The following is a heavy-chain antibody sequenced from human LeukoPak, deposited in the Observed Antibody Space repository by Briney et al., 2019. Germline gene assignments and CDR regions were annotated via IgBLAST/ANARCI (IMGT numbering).Heavy chain of an antibody. V-gene: IGHV3-23*01. Sequence: PGGALKISWAASGFTFSSYAMNLVPPAPGEGLEGGVAISSSGDSTYYADSVKGRFTISRDNSKNTLYLQMNSLRAEDTAVYYCARVRYSGYGGSVSDYWGQGTLVTVSS. CDR1: GFTFSSYA. CDR3: ARVRYSGYGGSVSDY. CDR2: ISSSGDST. J-gene: IGHJ4*02. D-gene: IGHD5-12*01.